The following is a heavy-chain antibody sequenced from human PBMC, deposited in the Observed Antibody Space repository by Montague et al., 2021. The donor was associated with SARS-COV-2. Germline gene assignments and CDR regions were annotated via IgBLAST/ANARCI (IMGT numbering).Heavy chain of an antibody. V-gene: IGHV4-61*02. D-gene: IGHD3-10*01. J-gene: IGHJ5*01. Sequence: TLSLTCSVFGDSINNVNYFWSWIRQPAGKGLEWIGRVYISGSTDYNPSLKSRVTMLLDKSANELTLQVTSVTAADMAVYYCARVSGYGSGSSFNWLDSWGQGIVVTVSS. CDR1: GDSINNVNYF. CDR2: VYISGST. CDR3: ARVSGYGSGSSFNWLDS.